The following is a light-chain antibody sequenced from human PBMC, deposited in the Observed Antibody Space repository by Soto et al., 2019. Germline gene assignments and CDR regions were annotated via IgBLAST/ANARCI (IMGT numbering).Light chain of an antibody. CDR2: DAS. CDR3: QQRSNWPPIT. V-gene: IGKV3-11*01. J-gene: IGKJ5*01. CDR1: QSIRSN. Sequence: EIVMTQSPDTLSVSPGEGATLSCRVSQSIRSNLAWYQQKPGQAPSLLIYDASNRATGIPARFSGSGSGTDFTLTISSLEPEDFAVYYCQQRSNWPPITFGQGTRLEI.